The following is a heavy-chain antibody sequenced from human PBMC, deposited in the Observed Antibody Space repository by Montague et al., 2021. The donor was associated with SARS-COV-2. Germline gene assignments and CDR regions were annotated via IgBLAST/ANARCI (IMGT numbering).Heavy chain of an antibody. J-gene: IGHJ6*02. CDR2: IYSGGST. D-gene: IGHD6-13*01. V-gene: IGHV3-53*01. CDR1: GFTVSSNY. Sequence: SLRLSCAASGFTVSSNYMSWVRQAPGKGLEWVSVIYSGGSTYYADSVKGRFTISRDNSKNTLYLQMNSLRAEDTAVYYCARDLFREVSVTAAADVSQLWGQGTTVTVSS. CDR3: ARDLFREVSVTAAADVSQL.